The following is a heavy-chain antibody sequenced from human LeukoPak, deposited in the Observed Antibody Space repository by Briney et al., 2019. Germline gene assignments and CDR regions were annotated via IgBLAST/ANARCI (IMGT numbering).Heavy chain of an antibody. J-gene: IGHJ4*02. CDR3: GRAGSHDRQTIDF. Sequence: GSVRVSCKTSGYTFTTYDINWVRQATGQGLEWMGWLNPNSDNTAYVQSFQGRLTLTRDTSISTAYMELSSLRSEDTAIYYCGRAGSHDRQTIDFWGQGTLVSVSS. V-gene: IGHV1-8*01. D-gene: IGHD1-26*01. CDR1: GYTFTTYD. CDR2: LNPNSDNT.